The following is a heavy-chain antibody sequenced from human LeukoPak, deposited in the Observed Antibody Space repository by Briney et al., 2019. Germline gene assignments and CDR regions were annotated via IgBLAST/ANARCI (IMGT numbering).Heavy chain of an antibody. CDR3: ARDAPYGYGDYVQAKYHYYMDV. D-gene: IGHD4-17*01. J-gene: IGHJ6*03. Sequence: SQTLSLTCTVSAGSMNIGTYYWNWIRQPAGKGLEWIGRIYTTGSTNYNPSLKNRVAISVDTSKNQFSLKLTSVTAADTAVYYCARDAPYGYGDYVQAKYHYYMDVWGKGTTVTVSS. CDR1: AGSMNIGTYY. V-gene: IGHV4-61*02. CDR2: IYTTGST.